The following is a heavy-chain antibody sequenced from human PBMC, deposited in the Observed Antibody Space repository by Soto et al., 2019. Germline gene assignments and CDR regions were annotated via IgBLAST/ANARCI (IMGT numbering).Heavy chain of an antibody. D-gene: IGHD1-26*01. J-gene: IGHJ4*02. CDR2: LPEIGTNT. Sequence: GGALRLSCAASGFTFSNYGMSWVRQAPGKGLEWVSALPEIGTNTYYADSVKGRFTISRDNSKNTLFLQINNLRAGDTAVYYCAKKSGVGATWYFDYWGQGTLVTVSS. V-gene: IGHV3-23*01. CDR3: AKKSGVGATWYFDY. CDR1: GFTFSNYG.